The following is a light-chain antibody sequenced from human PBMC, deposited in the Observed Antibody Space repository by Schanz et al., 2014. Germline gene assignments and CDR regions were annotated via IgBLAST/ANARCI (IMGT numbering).Light chain of an antibody. CDR1: SSDVGAYNL. V-gene: IGLV2-14*03. CDR3: NSYTSSSTRV. CDR2: DVS. Sequence: QSALTQPASVSGSPGQSITISCTGTSSDVGAYNLVSWFQQHPGKVPKLVIYDVSNRPSGVSNRFSGSKSGNTASLTISGLQAEDEADYYCNSYTSSSTRVFGGGTKLTVL. J-gene: IGLJ3*02.